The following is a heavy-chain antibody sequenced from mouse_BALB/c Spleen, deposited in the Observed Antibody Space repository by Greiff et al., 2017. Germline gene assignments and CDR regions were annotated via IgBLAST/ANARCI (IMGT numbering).Heavy chain of an antibody. CDR1: GFTFSSYG. Sequence: EVKLMESGGDLVKPGGSLKLSCAASGFTFSSYGMSWVRQTPDKRLEWVATISSGGSYTYYPDSVKGRFTISRDNAKNTLYLQMSSLKSEDTAMYYCARHGWDGYYEAWFAYWGQGTLVTVSA. V-gene: IGHV5-6*01. J-gene: IGHJ3*01. D-gene: IGHD2-3*01. CDR2: ISSGGSYT. CDR3: ARHGWDGYYEAWFAY.